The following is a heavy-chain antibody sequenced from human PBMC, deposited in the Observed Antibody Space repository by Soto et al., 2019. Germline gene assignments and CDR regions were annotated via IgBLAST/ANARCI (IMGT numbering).Heavy chain of an antibody. J-gene: IGHJ4*02. V-gene: IGHV4-39*01. CDR3: AIHLRGDYPTTIKYYFDY. D-gene: IGHD4-17*01. CDR1: GGSISSSSYY. CDR2: IYYSGST. Sequence: SETLSLTCTVPGGSISSSSYYWGWIRQPPGKGLEWIGSIYYSGSTYYNPFLKSRVTISVVTSKNQFSLKLSSVTAADTAVYYCAIHLRGDYPTTIKYYFDYWGQGTLVTVSS.